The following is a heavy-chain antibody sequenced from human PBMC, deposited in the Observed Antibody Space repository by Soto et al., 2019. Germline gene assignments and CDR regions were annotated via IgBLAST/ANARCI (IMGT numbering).Heavy chain of an antibody. CDR2: ISGSGDST. Sequence: EVQLLESGGGLVQPGGSLRLSCAASGFTFSSYAMSWVRQAPGKGLEWVSVISGSGDSTYYADSVKGRFTISRDNSKNTLYVQRNSLRAEDTTVYYCASRTSGWYLGYWGQGTLVTVS. CDR3: ASRTSGWYLGY. D-gene: IGHD6-19*01. CDR1: GFTFSSYA. V-gene: IGHV3-23*01. J-gene: IGHJ4*02.